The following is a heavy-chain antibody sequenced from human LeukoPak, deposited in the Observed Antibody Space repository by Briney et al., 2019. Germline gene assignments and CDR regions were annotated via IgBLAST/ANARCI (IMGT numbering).Heavy chain of an antibody. CDR1: GGTFSSYA. D-gene: IGHD2-8*01. V-gene: IGHV1-69*04. CDR2: IIPILGIA. Sequence: ASVKVSCKASGGTFSSYAISWVRQAPGQGLEWMGRIIPILGIANYAQKFQGRVTITADKSTSTAYMELSSLRSEDTAVYYCASSPTVYALALCWGQGTLVTVSS. CDR3: ASSPTVYALALC. J-gene: IGHJ4*02.